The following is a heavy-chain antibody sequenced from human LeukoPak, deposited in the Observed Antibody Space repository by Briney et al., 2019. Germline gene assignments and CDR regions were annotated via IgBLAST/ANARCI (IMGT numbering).Heavy chain of an antibody. J-gene: IGHJ2*01. CDR1: GGSISSYY. CDR3: ARDDSYGGNSNVVYFDL. CDR2: IYYSGST. V-gene: IGHV4-59*01. D-gene: IGHD4-23*01. Sequence: PSETLSLTCTVSGGSISSYYWSCIRQPPGKGLERIVYIYYSGSTNYNPSLKSRVTISVDTSKSQFSLKLSSVTAADTAVYYCARDDSYGGNSNVVYFDLWGRSTLVTVSS.